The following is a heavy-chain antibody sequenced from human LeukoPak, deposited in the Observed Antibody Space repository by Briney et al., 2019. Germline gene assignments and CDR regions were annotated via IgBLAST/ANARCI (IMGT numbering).Heavy chain of an antibody. Sequence: PGGSLRLSCAASGFTFSSYGMHWVRQAPGKGLEWVAVISSDGVSKYYTDPVKGRFTISRDNSKNTLYLQMNSLRTDDTAVYYCAKGENSKTYPVSGYWGQGTLVTVSS. CDR2: ISSDGVSK. D-gene: IGHD2/OR15-2a*01. V-gene: IGHV3-30*18. CDR1: GFTFSSYG. CDR3: AKGENSKTYPVSGY. J-gene: IGHJ4*02.